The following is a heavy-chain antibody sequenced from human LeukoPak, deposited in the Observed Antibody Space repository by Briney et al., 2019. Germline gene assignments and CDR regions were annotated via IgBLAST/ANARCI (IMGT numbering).Heavy chain of an antibody. CDR3: ARVGGGYNFRSGFLY. J-gene: IGHJ4*02. CDR2: IWYDGSNK. CDR1: GFTFSSYG. Sequence: GGSLRLSCAASGFTFSSYGMHWVRQAPGKGLEWVAVIWYDGSNKYYADSVKGRFTISRDNSKNTLYLQMNSLRAEDTAVYYCARVGGGYNFRSGFLYWGQGTLVTVSS. D-gene: IGHD5-24*01. V-gene: IGHV3-33*01.